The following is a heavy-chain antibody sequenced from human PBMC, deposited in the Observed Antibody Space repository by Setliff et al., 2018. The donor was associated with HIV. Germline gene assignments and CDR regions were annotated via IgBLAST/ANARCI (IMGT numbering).Heavy chain of an antibody. CDR3: TTGPNPSEEEAFDI. J-gene: IGHJ3*02. CDR2: IKSKTDGGTT. Sequence: GGSLRLSCAASGFIFSDAWMSWARQAPGKGLEWVGRIKSKTDGGTTDYAAPVKGRFTISRDDSKNTLYLQMNSLKTEDTAVYYCTTGPNPSEEEAFDIWGQGTMVTVSS. V-gene: IGHV3-15*01. CDR1: GFIFSDAW.